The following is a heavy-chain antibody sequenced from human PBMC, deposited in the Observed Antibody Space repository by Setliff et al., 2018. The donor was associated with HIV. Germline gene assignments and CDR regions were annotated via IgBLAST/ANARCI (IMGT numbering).Heavy chain of an antibody. D-gene: IGHD4-17*01. V-gene: IGHV5-51*01. CDR1: GYSFTIYW. CDR2: IYPGDSDT. CDR3: ATWTRAETSENFQH. J-gene: IGHJ1*01. Sequence: PGESLKIFCQASGYSFTIYWIGWVRQMPGKGLEWMGVIYPGDSDTRYSPSFQGQVTISADKSITTAYVQWSSLKASDTAMYYCATWTRAETSENFQHWGQGTLVTVSS.